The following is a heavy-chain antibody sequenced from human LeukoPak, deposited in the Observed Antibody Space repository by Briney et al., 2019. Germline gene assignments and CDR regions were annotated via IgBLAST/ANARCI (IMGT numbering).Heavy chain of an antibody. Sequence: QSGGSLRLSCAVSGFTFADYAMHWVRQAPGKGLEWVSLISWDGGSTYYADSVKGRFSVSRDNSKNSLYLQMNSLRAEDTAFYYCAKASGIAVTGIDYWGQGTLVTVSS. CDR1: GFTFADYA. CDR2: ISWDGGST. V-gene: IGHV3-43D*03. J-gene: IGHJ4*02. D-gene: IGHD6-19*01. CDR3: AKASGIAVTGIDY.